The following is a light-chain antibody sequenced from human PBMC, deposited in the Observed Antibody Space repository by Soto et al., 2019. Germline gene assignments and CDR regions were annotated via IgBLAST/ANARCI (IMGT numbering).Light chain of an antibody. Sequence: QSVLTQPPSVSGAPGQRVTISCTGSSSNIGAGYDVHWYQQLPGTAPKLLIYGNSNRPSGVPDRFSGSKSGTSASLAITGLQAEDEADYYCQPYDSSLSGYVFGTGTRSPS. J-gene: IGLJ1*01. CDR2: GNS. V-gene: IGLV1-40*01. CDR1: SSNIGAGYD. CDR3: QPYDSSLSGYV.